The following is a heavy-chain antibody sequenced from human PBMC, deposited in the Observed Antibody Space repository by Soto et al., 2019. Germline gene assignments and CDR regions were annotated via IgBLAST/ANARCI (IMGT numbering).Heavy chain of an antibody. Sequence: GGSLRLSCASSGFTVSSNYMTWVRQAPGKGLEWVSVIYSGGSTYYADFVKGRFTISRDNSKNTLYLQMNSLRAEDTAVYYCARWRAVITPFFDYWGQGTLVTVSS. J-gene: IGHJ4*02. CDR2: IYSGGST. D-gene: IGHD3-22*01. CDR3: ARWRAVITPFFDY. CDR1: GFTVSSNY. V-gene: IGHV3-66*01.